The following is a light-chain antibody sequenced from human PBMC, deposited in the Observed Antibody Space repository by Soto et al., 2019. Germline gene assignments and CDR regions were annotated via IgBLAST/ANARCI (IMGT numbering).Light chain of an antibody. CDR2: DAS. CDR1: QSISIY. Sequence: DIQMTHSPSSLSASVVDRVTITFLASQSISIYLNWYQQKSGKAPKLLIYDASDLETGVPSRFSGSGSGTAFTFTINSLQPEDIATYYCQKYDNLPLNFGGGTKVDIK. V-gene: IGKV1-33*01. J-gene: IGKJ4*01. CDR3: QKYDNLPLN.